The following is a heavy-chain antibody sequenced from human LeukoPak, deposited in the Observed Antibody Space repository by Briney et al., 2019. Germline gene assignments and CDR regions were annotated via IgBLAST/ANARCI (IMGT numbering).Heavy chain of an antibody. J-gene: IGHJ4*02. V-gene: IGHV3-48*04. CDR1: GFSFSSFS. Sequence: GGSLRLSCVGTGFSFSSFSMNWVRQAPGKGLEWVSYISHTGNTIKYADSVKGRFTISRDNAKNSLPLQMNSLRAEDTALYYCARASDSSSGYFGCWGQGALVTVSS. D-gene: IGHD6-6*01. CDR3: ARASDSSSGYFGC. CDR2: ISHTGNTI.